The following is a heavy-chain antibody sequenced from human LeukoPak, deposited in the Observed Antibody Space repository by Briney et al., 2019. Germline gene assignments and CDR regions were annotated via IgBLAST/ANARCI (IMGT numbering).Heavy chain of an antibody. CDR2: IYYSGST. CDR3: AREVVVVVAATPNYYGMDV. D-gene: IGHD2-15*01. CDR1: GGSISSGDYY. Sequence: SETLSLTCTVSGGSISSGDYYWSWIRQPPGKGLEWIGYIYYSGSTYYNPSLKSRVTISVDTSKNQFSLKLSSVTAADTAVYYCAREVVVVVAATPNYYGMDVWGKGTTVTVSS. V-gene: IGHV4-30-4*01. J-gene: IGHJ6*04.